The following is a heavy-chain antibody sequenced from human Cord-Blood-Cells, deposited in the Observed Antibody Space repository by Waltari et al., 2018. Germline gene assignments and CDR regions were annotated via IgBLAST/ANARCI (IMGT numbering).Heavy chain of an antibody. V-gene: IGHV1-69*01. CDR1: GGTFSSYA. D-gene: IGHD6-19*01. CDR2: IIPIFGTA. CDR3: AGGYSSDWYFDY. Sequence: QVQLVQSGAEVKKPGSSVKVSCKVSGGTFSSYAISWVRQAPGQGLEWMGWIIPIFGTANYAQKFQGRVTITADEATSTANRGGSSLRSEDTAVYYCAGGYSSDWYFDYWGQGTLVTVSS. J-gene: IGHJ4*02.